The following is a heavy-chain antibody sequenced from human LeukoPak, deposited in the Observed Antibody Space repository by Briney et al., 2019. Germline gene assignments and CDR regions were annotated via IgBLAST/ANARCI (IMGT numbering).Heavy chain of an antibody. CDR3: ASTSQWLLLFPFDY. CDR1: GGTFSSYA. V-gene: IGHV1-2*02. D-gene: IGHD3-22*01. J-gene: IGHJ4*02. Sequence: ASVKVSCKASGGTFSSYAISWVRQAPGQGLEWMGWINSNSGGTNYAQKFQGRVTMTRDTSVSTAYMELSRLRSDDTAVYYCASTSQWLLLFPFDYWGQGTLVTVSS. CDR2: INSNSGGT.